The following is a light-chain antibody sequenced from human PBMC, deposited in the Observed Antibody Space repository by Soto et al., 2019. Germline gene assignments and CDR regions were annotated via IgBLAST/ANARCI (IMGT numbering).Light chain of an antibody. CDR1: NSNIGTNT. Sequence: QSLLTQPPSASGTPGQRFTISCSGSNSNIGTNTVNWYQQLPGTAPRLLIYTNNQRPSGVPQRFSGSKTGTSASLAIGGLQSEDGADYYCAAWDDSLGAYVFGTGTKVTVL. CDR2: TNN. CDR3: AAWDDSLGAYV. V-gene: IGLV1-44*01. J-gene: IGLJ1*01.